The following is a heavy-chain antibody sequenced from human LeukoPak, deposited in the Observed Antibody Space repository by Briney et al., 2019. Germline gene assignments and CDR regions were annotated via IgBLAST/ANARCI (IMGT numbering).Heavy chain of an antibody. D-gene: IGHD4-23*01. Sequence: SSETLSLTCTVSGGSISSGGYYWSWIRQPPGKGLEWIGYIYHSGSTYYNPSLKSRVTISVDTSKNQFSLKLSSVTAADTAVYYCARDDYGGNPIDYWGQGTLVTVSS. V-gene: IGHV4-30-2*01. J-gene: IGHJ4*02. CDR2: IYHSGST. CDR3: ARDDYGGNPIDY. CDR1: GGSISSGGYY.